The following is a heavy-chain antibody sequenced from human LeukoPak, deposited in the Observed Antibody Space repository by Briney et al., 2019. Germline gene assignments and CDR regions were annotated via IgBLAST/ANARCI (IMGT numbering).Heavy chain of an antibody. CDR2: ISYDGSNK. Sequence: GGSLRLSCAASGFTFSSSGMHWVRQAPGKGLEWVAVISYDGSNKYYADSVKGRFTISRANAKNSLYLQINSLRVEDKAVYYCARCTTGRTFGSLREIKRSREIDYWGQGTLVTVSS. J-gene: IGHJ4*02. D-gene: IGHD1-1*01. CDR1: GFTFSSSG. V-gene: IGHV3-30*03. CDR3: ARCTTGRTFGSLREIKRSREIDY.